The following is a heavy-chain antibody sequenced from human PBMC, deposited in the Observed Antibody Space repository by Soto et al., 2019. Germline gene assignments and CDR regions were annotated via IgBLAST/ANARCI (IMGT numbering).Heavy chain of an antibody. CDR3: ARGIGYCSSINCYSSRRLSFDS. Sequence: SETLSLTCAVYGGSFSGYYWTWIRQSPEKGLEWIGEVNHSGTTYYNPSLKTRVTISVHTPKNRFSLKMSSVTAADTAVYYCARGIGYCSSINCYSSRRLSFDSWGQGTLVTVSS. V-gene: IGHV4-34*01. CDR2: VNHSGTT. D-gene: IGHD2-2*01. CDR1: GGSFSGYY. J-gene: IGHJ4*02.